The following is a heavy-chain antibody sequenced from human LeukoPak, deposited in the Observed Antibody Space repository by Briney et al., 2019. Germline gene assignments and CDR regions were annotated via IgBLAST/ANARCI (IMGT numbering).Heavy chain of an antibody. V-gene: IGHV4-4*07. CDR1: GASIGNYY. J-gene: IGHJ4*02. D-gene: IGHD2-2*03. CDR3: ARGRWKTGMDSPYYFDF. CDR2: THTSGSA. Sequence: KTSETLSLTCTVSGASIGNYYWSWIRQPAGKGLEWIGRTHTSGSANYNPSLKGRVTMSVDTSKNQFSLKLTSVTAADTAVYYCARGRWKTGMDSPYYFDFWGQGTLVTVSS.